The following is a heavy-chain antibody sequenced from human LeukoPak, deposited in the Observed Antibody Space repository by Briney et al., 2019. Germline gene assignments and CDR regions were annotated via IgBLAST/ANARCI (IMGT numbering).Heavy chain of an antibody. V-gene: IGHV3-73*01. CDR1: GFTFSGSA. J-gene: IGHJ4*02. CDR2: IRSKANSYAT. CDR3: TINTYCGGDCYPLRGGEEDYFDY. Sequence: PGGSLRLSCAASGFTFSGSAMHWVRQASGKGLEWVGRIRSKANSYATAYAASVKGRLTISRDDSKNTAYLQMNSLKTEDTAVYYCTINTYCGGDCYPLRGGEEDYFDYWGQGTLVTVSS. D-gene: IGHD2-21*02.